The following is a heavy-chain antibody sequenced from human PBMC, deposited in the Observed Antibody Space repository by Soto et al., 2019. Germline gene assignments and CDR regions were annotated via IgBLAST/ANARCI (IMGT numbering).Heavy chain of an antibody. CDR1: GGYFSGYY. V-gene: IGHV4-34*01. J-gene: IGHJ6*03. D-gene: IGHD2-2*01. CDR2: INHSGST. Sequence: SETMSHSYAVYGGYFSGYYGSWISQPPGKGLEWIGEINHSGSTNYNPSLKSRVTISVDTSKNQFSLKLSSVTAADTAVYYCASRTDCSSTSCYFLRMTDVWGKGTTVTVS. CDR3: ASRTDCSSTSCYFLRMTDV.